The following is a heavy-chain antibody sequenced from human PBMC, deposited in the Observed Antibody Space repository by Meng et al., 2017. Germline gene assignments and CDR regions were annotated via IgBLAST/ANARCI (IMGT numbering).Heavy chain of an antibody. Sequence: ASVKVSCKASGYTFTGYYMHWVRQAPGQGLEWMGIINPSGGSTSYAQKFQGRVTMTRDTSTSTVYMELSSLRSEDTAVYYCARDHYYDSSGYYFDAFDIWGQGTMVTVSS. CDR1: GYTFTGYY. J-gene: IGHJ3*02. V-gene: IGHV1-46*01. CDR3: ARDHYYDSSGYYFDAFDI. D-gene: IGHD3-22*01. CDR2: INPSGGST.